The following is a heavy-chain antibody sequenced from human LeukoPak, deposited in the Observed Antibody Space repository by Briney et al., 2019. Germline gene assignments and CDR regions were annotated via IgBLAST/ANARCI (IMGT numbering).Heavy chain of an antibody. Sequence: PGGSLRLSCAASGFTFSSYAMHWVRQASGKGLEWVGRIRSKANNYATAYAASVKGRFTISRDDSKNTAYLQMNSLKTEDTAVYYCTRRYGANSWWFDPWGQGTLVTVSS. CDR1: GFTFSSYA. D-gene: IGHD4-23*01. V-gene: IGHV3-73*01. CDR3: TRRYGANSWWFDP. CDR2: IRSKANNYAT. J-gene: IGHJ5*02.